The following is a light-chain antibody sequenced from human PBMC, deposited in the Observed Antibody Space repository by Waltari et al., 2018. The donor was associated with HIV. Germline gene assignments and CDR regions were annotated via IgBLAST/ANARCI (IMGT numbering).Light chain of an antibody. V-gene: IGKV4-1*01. Sequence: DIVMTQSPDSLAVSLGERATINCKSSQSVLYSSNNKNYLAWYQQKPGQPPELLIYWASTRESGVPDRFSDSGSATDFTLTISSLQAEDVAVYYCQQYYSTPLTFGGGTQVEIK. J-gene: IGKJ4*01. CDR2: WAS. CDR1: QSVLYSSNNKNY. CDR3: QQYYSTPLT.